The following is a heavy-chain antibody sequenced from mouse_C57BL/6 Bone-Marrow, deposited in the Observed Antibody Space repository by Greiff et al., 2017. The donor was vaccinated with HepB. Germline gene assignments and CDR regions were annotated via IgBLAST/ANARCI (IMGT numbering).Heavy chain of an antibody. Sequence: VQLQQSGAELVRPGASVKLSCKASGYTFTDYYINWVKQRPGQGLEWIARIYPGSGNTYYNEKFKGKATLTAEKSSSTAYMQLSSLTSEDSAVYFCALSYYSNYGGDFDYWGQGTTLTVSS. CDR2: IYPGSGNT. J-gene: IGHJ2*01. CDR1: GYTFTDYY. D-gene: IGHD2-5*01. V-gene: IGHV1-76*01. CDR3: ALSYYSNYGGDFDY.